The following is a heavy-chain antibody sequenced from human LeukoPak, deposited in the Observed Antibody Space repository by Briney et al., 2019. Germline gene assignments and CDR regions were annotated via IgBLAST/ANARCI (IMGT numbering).Heavy chain of an antibody. CDR2: ISAYSGDS. CDR1: GYTFTSYG. Sequence: GASVKVSCKASGYTFTSYGITWVRQAPGQGLEWMGWISAYSGDSNYAQKLQGRVTMTTDTSTSTAYMELRSLRSDGTALYYCARDFSYWGQGTLVTVSS. CDR3: ARDFSY. J-gene: IGHJ4*02. V-gene: IGHV1-18*01.